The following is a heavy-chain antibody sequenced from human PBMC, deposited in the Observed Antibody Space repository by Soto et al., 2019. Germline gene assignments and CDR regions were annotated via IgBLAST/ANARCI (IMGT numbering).Heavy chain of an antibody. CDR1: GFTFSSYA. CDR2: ISYDGSNK. D-gene: IGHD2-2*01. Sequence: GGSLRLSCAASGFTFSSYAMHWVRQAPGKGLEWVAVISYDGSNKYYADSVKGRFTISRDNSKNTLYLQMNSLRAEDTAVYYCARGGYCSSTSCSNNAFDIWGQGTMVTVSS. V-gene: IGHV3-30-3*01. J-gene: IGHJ3*02. CDR3: ARGGYCSSTSCSNNAFDI.